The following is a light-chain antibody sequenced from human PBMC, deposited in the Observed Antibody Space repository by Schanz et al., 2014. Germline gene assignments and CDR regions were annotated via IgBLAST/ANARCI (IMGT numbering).Light chain of an antibody. CDR2: VNN. V-gene: IGLV1-51*01. J-gene: IGLJ1*01. CDR3: GTWDSSLSAYV. CDR1: NSNIGNYY. Sequence: QSVLTQPPSVSAAPGQKVTISCSGGNSNIGNYYVSWYQQLPGRAPRLLIDVNNDRPSGIPDRFSASKSGTAATLGITGLQSGDEADYYCGTWDSSLSAYVFGTGTKLTVL.